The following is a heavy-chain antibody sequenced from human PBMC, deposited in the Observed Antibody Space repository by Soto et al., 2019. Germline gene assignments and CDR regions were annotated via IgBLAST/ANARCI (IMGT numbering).Heavy chain of an antibody. V-gene: IGHV4-59*01. CDR3: ARGRFDFIWGTPAPYLDY. Sequence: SETLCLTCTVSGDSISTYYWTWIRQPPGKGLEWIGYIYNSATTKYNPSLKSRVTISVDTSKNQFSLKLSSVTTADTAVYYCARGRFDFIWGTPAPYLDYWGQGALVTVSS. J-gene: IGHJ4*02. CDR1: GDSISTYY. CDR2: IYNSATT. D-gene: IGHD3-16*01.